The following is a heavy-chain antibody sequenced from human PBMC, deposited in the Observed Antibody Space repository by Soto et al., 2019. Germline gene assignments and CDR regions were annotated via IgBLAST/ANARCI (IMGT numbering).Heavy chain of an antibody. CDR2: IYYSGST. CDR3: ARGPYYDFWSGPDY. D-gene: IGHD3-3*01. Sequence: PSETLSLTCTVSGGSISSGGYYWSWIRQHPGKGLEWIGYIYYSGSTYYNPSLKSRVTISVDTSKNQFSLKLSSVTAADTAVYYCARGPYYDFWSGPDYWGQGTLVTVSS. V-gene: IGHV4-31*03. J-gene: IGHJ4*02. CDR1: GGSISSGGYY.